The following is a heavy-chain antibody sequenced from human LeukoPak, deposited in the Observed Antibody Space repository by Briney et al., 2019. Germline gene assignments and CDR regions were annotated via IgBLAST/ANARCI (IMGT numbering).Heavy chain of an antibody. CDR3: ARASVLLSADY. CDR2: IYYSGST. V-gene: IGHV4-59*01. J-gene: IGHJ4*02. CDR1: GGSISSYY. D-gene: IGHD3-16*01. Sequence: PSETLSLTCTVSGGSISSYYWSWIRQPPGKGLEWIGDIYYSGSTNYNPSLKSRLTISVDTSKNQFSLNLSSVTAADTAVYYCARASVLLSADYWGQGTLVTVSS.